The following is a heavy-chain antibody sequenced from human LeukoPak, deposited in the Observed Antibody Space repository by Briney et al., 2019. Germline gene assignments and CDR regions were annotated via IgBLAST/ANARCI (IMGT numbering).Heavy chain of an antibody. V-gene: IGHV4-34*01. CDR1: GGSFSGYY. J-gene: IGHJ3*02. CDR3: ARPPPTPPNDAFDI. CDR2: INHSGST. Sequence: SETLSLTCAVYGGSFSGYYWSWIRQPPGKGLEWIGEINHSGSTNYNPSLKSRVTISVDTSKNQFSLKLSSVTAADTAVYYCARPPPTPPNDAFDIWGQGTMVTVSS.